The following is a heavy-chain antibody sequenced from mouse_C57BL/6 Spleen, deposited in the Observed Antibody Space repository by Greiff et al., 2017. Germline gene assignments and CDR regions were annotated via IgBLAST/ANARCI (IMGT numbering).Heavy chain of an antibody. CDR3: ARRNYYGSSYGISMDY. Sequence: EVQLQQSGPELVKPGASVKISCKASGYSFTGYYMNWVKQSPEKSLEWIGEINPSTGGTTYNQKFKAKATLTVDKSSSTAYMQLKSLTSEDSAVYYCARRNYYGSSYGISMDYWGQGTSVTVSS. J-gene: IGHJ4*01. CDR1: GYSFTGYY. D-gene: IGHD1-1*01. CDR2: INPSTGGT. V-gene: IGHV1-42*01.